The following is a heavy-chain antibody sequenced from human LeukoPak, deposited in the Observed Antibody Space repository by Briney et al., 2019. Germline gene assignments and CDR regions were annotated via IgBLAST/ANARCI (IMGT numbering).Heavy chain of an antibody. V-gene: IGHV4-34*01. J-gene: IGHJ6*02. CDR1: GGSYRGYY. CDR3: ARGRYYYGMDV. CDR2: INHSGST. Sequence: SGPLSLTGAVCGGSYRGYYWSWLRQPPGKGLEWIGEINHSGSTNYNPSLKSRVTISVDTSKNQFSLKLSSVTAADTAVYYCARGRYYYGMDVWGQGTTVTVSS.